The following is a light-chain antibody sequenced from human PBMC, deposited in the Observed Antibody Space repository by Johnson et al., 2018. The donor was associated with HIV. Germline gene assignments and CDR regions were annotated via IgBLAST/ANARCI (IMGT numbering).Light chain of an antibody. Sequence: QSVLTQPPSVSAAPGQKDTISCSGSSSNIGNNYVSWYQQLPGTAPKLLIYDNNKRPSGIPDRFSGSKSGTSATLGITGLQTGDEADYYCGTWDSSLTLYVFGTGTKVTVL. V-gene: IGLV1-51*01. CDR2: DNN. CDR3: GTWDSSLTLYV. CDR1: SSNIGNNY. J-gene: IGLJ1*01.